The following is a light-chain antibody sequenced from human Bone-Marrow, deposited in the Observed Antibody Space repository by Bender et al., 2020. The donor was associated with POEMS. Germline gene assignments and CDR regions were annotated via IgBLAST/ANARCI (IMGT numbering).Light chain of an antibody. J-gene: IGLJ2*01. Sequence: QSVLTQPPSVSGAPGQTVTISCTGGTGYDVHWYQVLPGTAPKLLIYSSHRRPSGVSNRFSGSKSGSTASLTISGLQAEDEADYYCCSYAGSTTYFGGGTKLTVL. V-gene: IGLV1-40*01. CDR2: SSH. CDR1: GTGYD. CDR3: CSYAGSTTY.